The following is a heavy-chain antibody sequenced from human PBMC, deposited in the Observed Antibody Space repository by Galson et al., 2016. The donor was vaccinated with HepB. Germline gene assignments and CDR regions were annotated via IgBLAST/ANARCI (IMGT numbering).Heavy chain of an antibody. CDR3: ARGARPLTAVMHRRGHLDR. Sequence: SVKVSCKASDYTFTNYGISWVRQAPGQGLEWMGWISTARGNTNYAQKFQGRVTMTTDTSTSTAYMELGSLTSDDTAVCYCARGARPLTAVMHRRGHLDRWGQGTLVTVSS. CDR1: DYTFTNYG. V-gene: IGHV1-18*01. J-gene: IGHJ5*02. CDR2: ISTARGNT. D-gene: IGHD4-17*01.